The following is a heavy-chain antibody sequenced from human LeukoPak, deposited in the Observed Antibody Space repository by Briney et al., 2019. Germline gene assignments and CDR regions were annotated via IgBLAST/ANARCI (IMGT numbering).Heavy chain of an antibody. D-gene: IGHD1-26*01. CDR2: ISGSGGST. V-gene: IGHV3-23*01. CDR1: GFTFSNYA. J-gene: IGHJ3*02. Sequence: PGGSLRLSCAASGFTFSNYAMSWVRQAPGKGLEWVSAISGSGGSTYYAGSVKGRFTISRDNAKNSLYLQMNSLRAEDTAVYYCARGDSGSWSFPGNAFDIWGQGTMVTVSS. CDR3: ARGDSGSWSFPGNAFDI.